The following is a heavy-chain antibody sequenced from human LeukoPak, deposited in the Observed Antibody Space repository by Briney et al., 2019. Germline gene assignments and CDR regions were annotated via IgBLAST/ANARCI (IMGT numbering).Heavy chain of an antibody. CDR3: ARIITLHYYDSTSYSSPFDY. V-gene: IGHV3-30*04. J-gene: IGHJ4*02. Sequence: PGGSLRLSCAASGFTFSSYTMYWVRQTPDKGLEWVAVISYDGTNQYYADSVKGRFTISRDNSKNTLYLEVNSLRAEDTAIYYCARIITLHYYDSTSYSSPFDYWGQATLVTVSS. CDR2: ISYDGTNQ. CDR1: GFTFSSYT. D-gene: IGHD3-22*01.